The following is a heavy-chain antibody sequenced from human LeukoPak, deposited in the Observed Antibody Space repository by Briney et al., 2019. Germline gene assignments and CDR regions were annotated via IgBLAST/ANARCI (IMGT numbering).Heavy chain of an antibody. CDR3: ARSHVERALKVRKNFDY. V-gene: IGHV1-2*02. Sequence: ASVKVSCKASGYTFTGYYMHWVRQAPGQGLEWMGWINPNSGGTNNAEKFQGVVTMTRDTSISTAYMELSRLRSDDTAVYYCARSHVERALKVRKNFDYWGQGTLVTVSS. J-gene: IGHJ4*02. CDR1: GYTFTGYY. CDR2: INPNSGGT. D-gene: IGHD5-18*01.